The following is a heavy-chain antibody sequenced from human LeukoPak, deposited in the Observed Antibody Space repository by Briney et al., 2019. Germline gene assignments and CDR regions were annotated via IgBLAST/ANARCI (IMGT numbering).Heavy chain of an antibody. J-gene: IGHJ4*02. D-gene: IGHD6-19*01. Sequence: GASVKVSCKASGYTFTSYGISWVRQAPGQGLEWMGWISAYNGNTNYAQKLQGRVTMTTDTSTCTAYMELRSLRSDDTAVYYCARSGPALGYSSGWYIDYWGQGTLVTVSS. V-gene: IGHV1-18*01. CDR3: ARSGPALGYSSGWYIDY. CDR2: ISAYNGNT. CDR1: GYTFTSYG.